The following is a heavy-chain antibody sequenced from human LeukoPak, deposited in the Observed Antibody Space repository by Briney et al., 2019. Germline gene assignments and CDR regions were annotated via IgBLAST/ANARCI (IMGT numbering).Heavy chain of an antibody. CDR3: ARGLDYGDSFYFDS. Sequence: SETLSLTCTVSGGSVSSDACYWSWIRQPPGKGPEWIDFIHYSGSTNYNPSLKRRVTMSVDTSKNQFSLELSSVTAADTAVYYCARGLDYGDSFYFDSWGQGSLVTVSS. V-gene: IGHV4-61*08. J-gene: IGHJ4*02. D-gene: IGHD4-17*01. CDR2: IHYSGST. CDR1: GGSVSSDACY.